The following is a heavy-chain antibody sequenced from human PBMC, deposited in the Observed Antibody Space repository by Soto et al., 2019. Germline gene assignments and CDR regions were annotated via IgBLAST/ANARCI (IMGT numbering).Heavy chain of an antibody. V-gene: IGHV1-3*01. Sequence: QVQLVQSGAEVKKPWASVKVSCKAAGYIFNRYVMHWVRQAPGQRPEWMGWIDAGNGKTKYSEKFQGRVTITRDTSASTAYMELTTLRSEDTAVYYCARGRGWYDYWGQGTQVIVSS. J-gene: IGHJ4*02. CDR1: GYIFNRYV. D-gene: IGHD6-19*01. CDR2: IDAGNGKT. CDR3: ARGRGWYDY.